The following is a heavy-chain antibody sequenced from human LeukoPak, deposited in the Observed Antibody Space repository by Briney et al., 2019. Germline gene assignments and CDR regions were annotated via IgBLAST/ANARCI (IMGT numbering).Heavy chain of an antibody. Sequence: PSQTLSLTCTVSGGSISSGSYYWSWIRQPAGKGLEWIGRIYTSGSTNYNPSLKSRVTISVDTSKNQFSLKLSSVTAADTAVYYCARPPWMADWYFDLWGRGTLVTVSS. CDR2: IYTSGST. J-gene: IGHJ2*01. CDR3: ARPPWMADWYFDL. D-gene: IGHD5-24*01. V-gene: IGHV4-61*02. CDR1: GGSISSGSYY.